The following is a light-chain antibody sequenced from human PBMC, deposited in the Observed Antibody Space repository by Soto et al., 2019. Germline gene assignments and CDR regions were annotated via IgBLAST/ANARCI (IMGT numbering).Light chain of an antibody. V-gene: IGKV1-5*01. J-gene: IGKJ1*01. CDR3: QQYNSYSWT. CDR2: DAS. CDR1: QSISSW. Sequence: DIQMTQSPSTLSASLGDRVTITCGASQSISSWLAWYQQKPGKAPKLLIYDASSLQSGVPSRFSGSGSGTEFTLTISSLQPDDFATYYCQQYNSYSWTFGQGTKVDIK.